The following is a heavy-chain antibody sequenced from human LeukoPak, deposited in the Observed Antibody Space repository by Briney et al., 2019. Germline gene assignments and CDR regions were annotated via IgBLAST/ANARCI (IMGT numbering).Heavy chain of an antibody. CDR3: AREGIGPGAFDI. CDR1: GYTFTGYY. D-gene: IGHD2-21*01. J-gene: IGHJ3*02. Sequence: ASVKVSCKASGYTFTGYYMHWVRQAPGQGLEWMGWINPNSGGTNYAQKFQGRVTMTRDTSASTAYMELSSLRSEDMAVYYCAREGIGPGAFDIWGQGTMVTVSS. V-gene: IGHV1-2*02. CDR2: INPNSGGT.